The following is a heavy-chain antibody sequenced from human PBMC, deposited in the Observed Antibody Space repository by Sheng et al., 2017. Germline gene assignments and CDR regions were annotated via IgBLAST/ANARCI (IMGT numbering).Heavy chain of an antibody. D-gene: IGHD5-12*01. CDR3: ARDCYSGNDHDGGFDS. CDR2: IRSSGST. V-gene: IGHV4-61*02. J-gene: IGHJ4*02. Sequence: QLQLQEPGPGLVKPSETLSLTCTVSSGSISSSIYFWSWVRQPAGKGLEWIGRIRSSGSTNYNPSLKSRVTILVDTSKNQFSLKLSSVTAADTAVYYCARDCYSGNDHDGGFDSWGQGALVTVSS. CDR1: SGSISSSIYF.